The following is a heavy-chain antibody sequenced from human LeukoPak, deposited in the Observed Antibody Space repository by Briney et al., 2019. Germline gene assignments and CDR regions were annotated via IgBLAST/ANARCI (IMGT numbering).Heavy chain of an antibody. CDR2: IIPILGIA. CDR1: GGTFSSYT. D-gene: IGHD3-10*01. Sequence: SVKVSCKASGGTFSSYTISWVRQAPGQGLEWMGRIIPILGIANYAQKFQGRVTITADKSTSTAYMKLSSLRSEDTAVYYCARGSRYGSGSYCGYWGQGTLVTVSS. V-gene: IGHV1-69*02. J-gene: IGHJ4*02. CDR3: ARGSRYGSGSYCGY.